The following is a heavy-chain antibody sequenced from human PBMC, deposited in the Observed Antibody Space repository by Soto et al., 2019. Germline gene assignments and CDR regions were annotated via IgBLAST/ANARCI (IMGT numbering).Heavy chain of an antibody. CDR1: GYTFTSYA. V-gene: IGHV1-3*01. D-gene: IGHD2-15*01. CDR3: ARGGGCSGGSCYSVDYYYYGMDV. CDR2: INAGNGNT. Sequence: ASVKVSCKASGYTFTSYAMHWVRQAPGQRLGWMGWINAGNGNTKYSQKFQGRVTITRDTSASTAYMELSSLRSEDTAVYYCARGGGCSGGSCYSVDYYYYGMDVWGQGTTVTVS. J-gene: IGHJ6*02.